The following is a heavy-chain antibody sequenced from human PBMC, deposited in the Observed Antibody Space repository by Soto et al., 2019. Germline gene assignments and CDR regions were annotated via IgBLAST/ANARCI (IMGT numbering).Heavy chain of an antibody. CDR2: IKEDGSEA. V-gene: IGHV3-7*01. Sequence: PGGSLRFSCAASGFVFRTYWMSWVRQAPGKGLEWVANIKEDGSEANYVDSVKGRFAVSRDKDTNSLYLQLNSLTPEDTAVYYCARSRRQWFGGTLSYYFDFWGQGTLVTVSS. D-gene: IGHD3-10*01. CDR1: GFVFRTYW. J-gene: IGHJ4*02. CDR3: ARSRRQWFGGTLSYYFDF.